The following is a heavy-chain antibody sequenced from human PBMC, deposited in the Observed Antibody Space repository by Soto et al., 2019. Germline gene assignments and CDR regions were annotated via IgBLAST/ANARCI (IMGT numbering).Heavy chain of an antibody. V-gene: IGHV3-23*01. CDR2: ISDRGDTT. Sequence: GALRLSCAASGFTISSNAMYWVRQAPGKGLEWVSGISDRGDTTHYADSVKGRFTISRDTSKNTLYLQLNTLRADDTAVYYCAKDKPGTTSFDYWGQGTLVTVSS. D-gene: IGHD1-1*01. CDR3: AKDKPGTTSFDY. CDR1: GFTISSNA. J-gene: IGHJ4*02.